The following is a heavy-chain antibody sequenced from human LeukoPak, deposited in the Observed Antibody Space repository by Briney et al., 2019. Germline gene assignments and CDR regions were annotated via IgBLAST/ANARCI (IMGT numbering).Heavy chain of an antibody. D-gene: IGHD4-11*01. CDR3: ARRTTPESGDLDY. CDR1: GYIFTLYH. J-gene: IGHJ4*02. V-gene: IGHV1-2*02. Sequence: VASVKVSCKASGYIFTLYHIHWVRQAPGQGLEWMAWINPNSGATEYAQKFQGRITMTRDAFIDTACMEVNSLRSDDTAVYYCARRTTPESGDLDYWGQGTPLTVSS. CDR2: INPNSGAT.